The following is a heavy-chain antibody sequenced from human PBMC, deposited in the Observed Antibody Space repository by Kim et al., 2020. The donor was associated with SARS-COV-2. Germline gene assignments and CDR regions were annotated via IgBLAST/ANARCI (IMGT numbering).Heavy chain of an antibody. Sequence: SETLSLTCTVSGGSISSYYWSWIRQPPGKGLEWIGYIYYSGSTNYNPSLKSRVTISVDTSKNQFSLKLSSVTAADTAVYYCASSYDILTGYPDFDYWGQGTLVTVSS. D-gene: IGHD3-9*01. CDR3: ASSYDILTGYPDFDY. J-gene: IGHJ4*02. V-gene: IGHV4-59*01. CDR2: IYYSGST. CDR1: GGSISSYY.